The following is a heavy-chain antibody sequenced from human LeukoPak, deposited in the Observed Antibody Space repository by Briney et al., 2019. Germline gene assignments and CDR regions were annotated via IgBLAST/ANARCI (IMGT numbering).Heavy chain of an antibody. Sequence: GASVKVSCKASGGTFSSCAISWVRQAPGQGLEWMGGIIPIFGTANYAQKFQGRVTITADESTSTAYMELSSLRSEDTAVYYRAREGFSGGSCDYWGQGTLVTVSS. V-gene: IGHV1-69*13. CDR1: GGTFSSCA. D-gene: IGHD2-15*01. CDR3: AREGFSGGSCDY. J-gene: IGHJ4*02. CDR2: IIPIFGTA.